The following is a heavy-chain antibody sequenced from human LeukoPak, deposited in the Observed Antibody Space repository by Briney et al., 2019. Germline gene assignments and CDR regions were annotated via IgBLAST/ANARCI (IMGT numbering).Heavy chain of an antibody. CDR2: IYYSGST. Sequence: SETLSLTCTVSGGSISSGGYYWSWIRQHPGKGLEWIGYIYYSGSTYYNPSLKSRVTISVDTSKNQFSPKLSSVTAADTAVYYCARGMVVPGDRFGWFDPWGQGTLVTVSS. J-gene: IGHJ5*02. CDR3: ARGMVVPGDRFGWFDP. V-gene: IGHV4-31*03. CDR1: GGSISSGGYY. D-gene: IGHD2-2*01.